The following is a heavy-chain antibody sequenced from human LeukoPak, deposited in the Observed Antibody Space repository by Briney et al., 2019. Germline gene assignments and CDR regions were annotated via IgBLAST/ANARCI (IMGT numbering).Heavy chain of an antibody. D-gene: IGHD3-22*01. CDR2: IYTSGST. CDR3: ARQYYYDSSGYYYD. Sequence: SETLSLTCTVSGGSISSYYWSWIRQPPGKGLEWIGYIYTSGSTNYNPSLKSRVTISVDTSKNQFSLKLSSVTAADTAEYYCARQYYYDSSGYYYDWGQGTLVTVSS. J-gene: IGHJ4*02. V-gene: IGHV4-4*09. CDR1: GGSISSYY.